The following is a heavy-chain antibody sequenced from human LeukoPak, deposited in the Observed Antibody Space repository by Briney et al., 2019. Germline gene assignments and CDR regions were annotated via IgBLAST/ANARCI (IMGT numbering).Heavy chain of an antibody. V-gene: IGHV4-4*02. CDR1: GFSFNTYW. J-gene: IGHJ4*02. CDR3: ARLPPCSRTSCYTFDY. D-gene: IGHD2-2*02. CDR2: IYHSGNT. Sequence: PGGSLRLSCAASGFSFNTYWMSWVRQPPGKGLEWIGEIYHSGNTNYNPSLKSRVTMSVDKSKNQFSLKLSSVTAADTAVYYCARLPPCSRTSCYTFDYWGQGTLVTVSS.